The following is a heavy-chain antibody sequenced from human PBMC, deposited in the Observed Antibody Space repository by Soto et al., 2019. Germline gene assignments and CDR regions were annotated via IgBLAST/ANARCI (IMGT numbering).Heavy chain of an antibody. D-gene: IGHD2-2*01. V-gene: IGHV1-69*02. CDR2: IIPILGIA. CDR1: GGTFSSYT. J-gene: IGHJ3*02. CDR3: ATSRQDIVVVPAAIGDAFDI. Sequence: QVQLVQSVAEVKKPGSSVKVSCKASGGTFSSYTISWVRQAPGQGLEWMGRIIPILGIANYAQKCQGRVTITADKATSTAYMGLSSLRSEDTAVYYCATSRQDIVVVPAAIGDAFDIWGQGTMVTVSS.